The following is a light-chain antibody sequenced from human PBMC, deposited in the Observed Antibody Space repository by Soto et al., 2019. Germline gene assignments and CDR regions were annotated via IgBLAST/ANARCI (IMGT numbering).Light chain of an antibody. CDR2: AAS. V-gene: IGKV1-6*01. J-gene: IGKJ1*01. CDR1: QGIRNE. CDR3: LQDYDYPRK. Sequence: AIQMTQSPSSLSASVGDRVTITCRASQGIRNELSWFQQRPGNAPNLLISAASRLQSGVPSRFRGRGSGTDFSLTISSLQPEDFATYYCLQDYDYPRKFGQGTKADIK.